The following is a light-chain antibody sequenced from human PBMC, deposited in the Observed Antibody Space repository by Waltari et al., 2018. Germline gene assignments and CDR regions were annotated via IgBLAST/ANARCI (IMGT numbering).Light chain of an antibody. CDR3: CSYAGNSHWI. V-gene: IGLV1-51*02. Sequence: QSVLTQPPSVSAAPGQRVTISCSGGSSNIGNNYVSWYRQFPGTAPKLLIYENTERPSGIPCRFSGSKSGTSATLDITGLQADDEADYYCCSYAGNSHWIFGGGTKLTVL. CDR1: SSNIGNNY. J-gene: IGLJ2*01. CDR2: ENT.